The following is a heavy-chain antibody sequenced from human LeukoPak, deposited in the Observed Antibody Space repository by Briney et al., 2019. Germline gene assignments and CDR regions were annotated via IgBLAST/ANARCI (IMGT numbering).Heavy chain of an antibody. Sequence: PGGSLRLSCAASGFTFSSYVMHWVRQAPGKGLEWVAIISYDGSNEYYADSVKGRFTISRDNSKNTLYLQMNSLRAADTAVYYCARGARKGDDYGGFFDYWGQGTLVTVSS. V-gene: IGHV3-30*04. CDR2: ISYDGSNE. J-gene: IGHJ4*02. CDR1: GFTFSSYV. D-gene: IGHD4-17*01. CDR3: ARGARKGDDYGGFFDY.